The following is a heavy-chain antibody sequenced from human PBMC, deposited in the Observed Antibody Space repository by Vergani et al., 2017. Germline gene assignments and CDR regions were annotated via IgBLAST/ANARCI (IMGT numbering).Heavy chain of an antibody. J-gene: IGHJ4*02. CDR3: ARDTVTGSRYFDY. CDR2: IRYDGSNT. CDR1: GFTFSNYG. V-gene: IGHV3-30*02. D-gene: IGHD6-19*01. Sequence: QVQLVESGGGVVQPGGSLSLSCGASGFTFSNYGMHWVRQAPGKGLEWVTFIRYDGSNTYYADSVKGRFTISRDNSKNTLFLPLNSLRPEDTAVYYCARDTVTGSRYFDYWGQGTLVTVSS.